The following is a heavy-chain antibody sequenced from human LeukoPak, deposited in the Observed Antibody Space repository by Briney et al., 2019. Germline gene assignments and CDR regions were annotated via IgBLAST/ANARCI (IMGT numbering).Heavy chain of an antibody. Sequence: ASVKVSCKASGYTFTNYGITWVRQAPGQGLEWMGWRSAYNGNTKYAQTLQGRVTMTTDTSTSTAYMELRSLRSDDTAVYYCARLRYYYDSSGQGSMFDYWGQGTLVTVSS. CDR1: GYTFTNYG. D-gene: IGHD3-22*01. V-gene: IGHV1-18*01. CDR3: ARLRYYYDSSGQGSMFDY. CDR2: RSAYNGNT. J-gene: IGHJ4*02.